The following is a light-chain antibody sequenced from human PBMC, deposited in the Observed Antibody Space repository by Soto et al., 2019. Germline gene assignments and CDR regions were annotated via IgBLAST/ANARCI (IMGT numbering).Light chain of an antibody. V-gene: IGKV1-39*01. Sequence: DIQMTQSPSSLSASVGDRITITCRASQSISGYLNWYQQISGKAPKVLIYAASSLKSGVPSRFSGSASGTDFTLTISSLQPEDFATYYCQQTYITPCTFGQGTKLEI. J-gene: IGKJ2*02. CDR1: QSISGY. CDR3: QQTYITPCT. CDR2: AAS.